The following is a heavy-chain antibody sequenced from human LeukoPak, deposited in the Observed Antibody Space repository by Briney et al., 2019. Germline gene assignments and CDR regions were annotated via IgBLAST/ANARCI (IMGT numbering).Heavy chain of an antibody. Sequence: SETLSLTCTVSGGSISSYYWSWIRQPPGKGLEWIGYIYYSGSTSYNPSLKSRVTISVDTSKNQFSLKLSSVTAADTAVYYCARVIGSTVTTYYYYMDVWGKGTTVTVSS. CDR1: GGSISSYY. CDR2: IYYSGST. CDR3: ARVIGSTVTTYYYYMDV. V-gene: IGHV4-59*01. D-gene: IGHD4-11*01. J-gene: IGHJ6*03.